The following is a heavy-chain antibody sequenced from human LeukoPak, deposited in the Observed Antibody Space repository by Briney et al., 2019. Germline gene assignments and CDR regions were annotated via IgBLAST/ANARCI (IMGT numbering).Heavy chain of an antibody. V-gene: IGHV3-72*01. J-gene: IGHJ4*02. CDR1: RFTLSDHY. CDR3: ARVTLGDCNGGKCSRFDY. CDR2: TRDKGNGYTP. Sequence: HPGGSLRLSCAASRFTLSDHYMDWVRQAPGKGLEWVARTRDKGNGYTPEYAASVKGRFTISRDESKNSLYLQMNSLKSEHRDEYVFARVTLGDCNGGKCSRFDYWGQGTLVTVSS. D-gene: IGHD2-15*01.